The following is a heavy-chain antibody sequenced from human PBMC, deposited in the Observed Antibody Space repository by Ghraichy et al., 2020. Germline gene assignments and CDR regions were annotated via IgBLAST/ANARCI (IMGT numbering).Heavy chain of an antibody. V-gene: IGHV4-34*01. D-gene: IGHD3-10*01. J-gene: IGHJ3*02. Sequence: SETLSLTCAVYGGSFSGYYWSWIRQPPGKGLEWIGEINHSGSTNYNPSLKSRVTISVDTSKNQFSLKLSSVTAADTAVYYCARELLWFGRGAFDIWGQGTMVTVSS. CDR2: INHSGST. CDR1: GGSFSGYY. CDR3: ARELLWFGRGAFDI.